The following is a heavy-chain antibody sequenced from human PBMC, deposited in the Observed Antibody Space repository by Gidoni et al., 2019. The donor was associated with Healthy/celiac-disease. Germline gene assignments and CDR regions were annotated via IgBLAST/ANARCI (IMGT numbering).Heavy chain of an antibody. CDR2: ITSSSTI. CDR3: AREAPASYYAMDV. CDR1: GFPFSSYS. Sequence: EVQLMESGGGLVQPGGSLRLSCAASGFPFSSYSINWVRQAPGKGLEWVSFITSSSTIYYADSVKGRFTISRDNAKNSLYLQMNSLRAEDTAVYYCAREAPASYYAMDVWGQGTTVTVSS. J-gene: IGHJ6*02. V-gene: IGHV3-48*01.